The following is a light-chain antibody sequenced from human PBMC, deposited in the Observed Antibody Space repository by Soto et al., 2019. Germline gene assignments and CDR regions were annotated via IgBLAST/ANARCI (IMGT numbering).Light chain of an antibody. V-gene: IGKV1-27*01. CDR3: QNCKIGPFT. Sequence: DVEMTQSPSSLSVFLGDTATITCRASQDISNSLAWYQQKPGKAPKLLIYAASTLQSGVPARFSGSGSGTEFTLTISSLQPEDFAISYCQNCKIGPFTFGGGTKVE. CDR1: QDISNS. J-gene: IGKJ4*01. CDR2: AAS.